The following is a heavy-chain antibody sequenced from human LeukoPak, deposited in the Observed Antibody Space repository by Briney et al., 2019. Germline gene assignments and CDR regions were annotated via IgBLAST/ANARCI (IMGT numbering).Heavy chain of an antibody. CDR3: ARRMYTSGLWGFDI. Sequence: GGSLRLSCAASGFTFDDYGMSWVRQAPGKGLEWVSGINWNGGSTGYADSVKGRFTISRDNAKNSLYLQMNSLRAEDTALYYCARRMYTSGLWGFDIRGQGTMVTVSS. V-gene: IGHV3-20*04. J-gene: IGHJ3*02. D-gene: IGHD6-19*01. CDR2: INWNGGST. CDR1: GFTFDDYG.